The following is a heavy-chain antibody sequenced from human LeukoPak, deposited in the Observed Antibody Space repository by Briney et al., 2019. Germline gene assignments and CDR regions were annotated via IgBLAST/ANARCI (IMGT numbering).Heavy chain of an antibody. Sequence: SETLSLTCTFSGGSISGFYWSWIRQPPGKGLEWIGYIYYSGVTNYNPSLKSRLTISVDTSKNQFSLRLTSVTAADTAVYYCARVPLSNSWYPQGFDYWGQGTLVTVSS. D-gene: IGHD6-13*01. CDR2: IYYSGVT. V-gene: IGHV4-59*01. CDR3: ARVPLSNSWYPQGFDY. J-gene: IGHJ4*02. CDR1: GGSISGFY.